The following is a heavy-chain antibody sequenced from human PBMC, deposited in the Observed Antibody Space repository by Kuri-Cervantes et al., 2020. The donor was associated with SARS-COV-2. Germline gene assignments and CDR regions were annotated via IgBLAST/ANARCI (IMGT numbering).Heavy chain of an antibody. Sequence: GESLKISCAASGFTFSSYGMHWVRQAPGKGLEWVGRIKSKTDGGTTDYAAPVKGRFTISRDDSKNTLYLQMNSLKTEDTAVYYCTTDFWVVGASLDAFDIWGQGAMVTVSS. V-gene: IGHV3-15*01. CDR2: IKSKTDGGTT. J-gene: IGHJ3*02. CDR3: TTDFWVVGASLDAFDI. CDR1: GFTFSSYG. D-gene: IGHD1-26*01.